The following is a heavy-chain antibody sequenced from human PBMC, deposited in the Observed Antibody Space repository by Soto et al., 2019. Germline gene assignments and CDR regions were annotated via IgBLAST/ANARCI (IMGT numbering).Heavy chain of an antibody. D-gene: IGHD3-22*01. J-gene: IGHJ4*02. CDR3: AREVLAYRDSSGYYYPLVY. Sequence: ASVKVSCKASGYTFTSYGISWVRQAPGQGLEWMGWISAYNGNTNYAQKLQGRDTMTTDTSTSTAYMELRSLRSDDTAVYYCAREVLAYRDSSGYYYPLVYWGQGTLVSVSS. CDR2: ISAYNGNT. CDR1: GYTFTSYG. V-gene: IGHV1-18*01.